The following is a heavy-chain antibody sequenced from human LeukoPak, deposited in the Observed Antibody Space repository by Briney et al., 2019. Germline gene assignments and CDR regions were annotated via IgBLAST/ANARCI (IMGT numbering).Heavy chain of an antibody. V-gene: IGHV3-7*01. D-gene: IGHD6-13*01. CDR1: GFSFSSHW. CDR2: IKGDGSEK. Sequence: GGSLRLSCAASGFSFSSHWMNWVRQAPGKGLQWVATIKGDGSEKFYVDSVKRRFTISRDNAKNSLYLQMNSLRAEDTAVYYCARDGPATDTDLDCWGQGTLVIVSS. J-gene: IGHJ4*02. CDR3: ARDGPATDTDLDC.